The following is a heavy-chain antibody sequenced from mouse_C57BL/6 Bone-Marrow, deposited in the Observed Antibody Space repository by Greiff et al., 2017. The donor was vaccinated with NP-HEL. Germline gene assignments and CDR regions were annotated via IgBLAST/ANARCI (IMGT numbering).Heavy chain of an antibody. V-gene: IGHV1-54*01. CDR2: INPGSGGT. Sequence: QVQLKQSGAELVRPGTSVKVSCKASGYAFTNYLIEWVKQRPGQGLEWIGVINPGSGGTNYNEKFKGKATLTADKSSSTAYMQLSSLTSEDSAVYFCARRRTYGYLAYWGQGTLVTVSA. D-gene: IGHD2-2*01. CDR1: GYAFTNYL. CDR3: ARRRTYGYLAY. J-gene: IGHJ3*01.